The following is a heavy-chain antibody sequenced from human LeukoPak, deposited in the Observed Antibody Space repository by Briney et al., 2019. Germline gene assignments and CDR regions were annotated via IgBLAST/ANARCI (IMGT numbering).Heavy chain of an antibody. V-gene: IGHV4-59*08. CDR1: GGSISSYY. Sequence: TSETLSLTCTVSGGSISSYYWSWIRQPPGKGLEWIGYIYYSGSTNYNPPLKSRVTISVDTSKNQFSLKLSSVTAADTAVYYCAGRSGVTTRSRAFDIWGQGTMVTVSS. CDR3: AGRSGVTTRSRAFDI. CDR2: IYYSGST. D-gene: IGHD4-17*01. J-gene: IGHJ3*02.